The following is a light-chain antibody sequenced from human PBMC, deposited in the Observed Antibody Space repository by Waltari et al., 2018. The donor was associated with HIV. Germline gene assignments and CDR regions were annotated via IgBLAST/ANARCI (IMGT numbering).Light chain of an antibody. J-gene: IGLJ3*02. V-gene: IGLV3-25*03. CDR3: QSADSNASLWV. CDR1: ALTKQY. Sequence: SYELTQPPSVSVSPGQTARNTCSGDALTKQYANWYQKRPGQAPVLVIYKDTERPSGIPERFSGSSSGTTATLTIIGVQAQDEADYHCQSADSNASLWVFGGGTKLTVL. CDR2: KDT.